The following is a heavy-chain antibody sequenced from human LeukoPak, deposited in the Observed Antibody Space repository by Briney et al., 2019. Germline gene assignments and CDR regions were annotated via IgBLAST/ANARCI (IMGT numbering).Heavy chain of an antibody. J-gene: IGHJ4*02. CDR1: GFTFSSYS. CDR3: ARDRGPRTGSMVREAYDY. V-gene: IGHV3-74*01. D-gene: IGHD3-10*01. Sequence: GGSLRLSCAASGFTFSSYSMNWVRQAPEKGLVWVSRISADGSSTNYADSVKGRFTISRDNAKNTLYLQMNSLRAEDTAVYYCARDRGPRTGSMVREAYDYWGQGTLVTVSS. CDR2: ISADGSST.